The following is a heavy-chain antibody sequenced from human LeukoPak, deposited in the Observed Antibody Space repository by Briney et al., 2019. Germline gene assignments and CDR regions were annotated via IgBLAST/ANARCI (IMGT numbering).Heavy chain of an antibody. Sequence: ASVKVSCKASGGTFSSYAISWVRQAPGQGLEWMGGIIPIFGTANYAQKFQGRVTITTDESTSTAYMELSSLRSEDTAVYYCARASSDAAAAGTNPRGYYYYMDVWGKGTTVTVSS. CDR1: GGTFSSYA. CDR2: IIPIFGTA. V-gene: IGHV1-69*05. CDR3: ARASSDAAAAGTNPRGYYYYMDV. D-gene: IGHD6-13*01. J-gene: IGHJ6*03.